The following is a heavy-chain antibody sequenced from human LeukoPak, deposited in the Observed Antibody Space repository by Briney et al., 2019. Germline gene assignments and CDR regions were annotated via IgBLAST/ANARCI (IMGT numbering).Heavy chain of an antibody. Sequence: SVKVSCKASGGTFTSYAISWVRQAPGQGLEWMGRIIPIFGTANYAQKFQGRVTITTDESRSTAYMELSSLRSEDTAVYYCAREYYYDTSGYYPAAFDIWGQGTMVTVSS. CDR3: AREYYYDTSGYYPAAFDI. J-gene: IGHJ3*02. CDR1: GGTFTSYA. V-gene: IGHV1-69*05. D-gene: IGHD3-22*01. CDR2: IIPIFGTA.